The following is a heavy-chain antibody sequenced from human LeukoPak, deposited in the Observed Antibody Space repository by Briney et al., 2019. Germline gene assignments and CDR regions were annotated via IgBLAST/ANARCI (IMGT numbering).Heavy chain of an antibody. CDR3: ARHPFATPFDY. J-gene: IGHJ4*02. Sequence: SETLSLTCAVYGGSFSGYYWSWIRQPPGKGLEWIGEIIHSGSTNYNSSLKSRVTMSLDTSKSQFSLRLSSVTAADTAVYFCARHPFATPFDYWGPGTLVTVSS. CDR2: IIHSGST. V-gene: IGHV4-34*12. CDR1: GGSFSGYY. D-gene: IGHD2-15*01.